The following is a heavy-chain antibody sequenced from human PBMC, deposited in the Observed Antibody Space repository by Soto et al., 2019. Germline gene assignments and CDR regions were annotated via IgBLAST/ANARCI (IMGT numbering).Heavy chain of an antibody. Sequence: ASVKVSCKASGYTFTGYYMHWVRQAPGQGLEWMGWINPNSGGTNYAQKFQGWVTMTRDTSISTAYMELSRLRSDDTAVYYCARLGCSSTSCYGYDAFDIWGQGTMVTVSS. D-gene: IGHD2-2*01. CDR3: ARLGCSSTSCYGYDAFDI. V-gene: IGHV1-2*04. J-gene: IGHJ3*02. CDR1: GYTFTGYY. CDR2: INPNSGGT.